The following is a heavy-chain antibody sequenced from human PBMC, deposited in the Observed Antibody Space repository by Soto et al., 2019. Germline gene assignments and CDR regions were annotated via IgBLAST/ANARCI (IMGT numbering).Heavy chain of an antibody. J-gene: IGHJ4*02. CDR1: GGSFSGYY. D-gene: IGHD4-17*01. CDR2: INHSGST. CDR3: ARRGGGDYLFDS. V-gene: IGHV4-34*01. Sequence: SETLSLTCAVYGGSFSGYYWSWIRQPPGKGLEWIGEINHSGSTNYNPSLKSRVSISVDTFKNEFSLKLTSITAADTATYFCARRGGGDYLFDSWGQGILVTVSS.